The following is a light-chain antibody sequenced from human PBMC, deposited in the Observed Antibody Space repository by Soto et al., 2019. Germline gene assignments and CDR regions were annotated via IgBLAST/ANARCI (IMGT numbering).Light chain of an antibody. V-gene: IGKV1-5*03. CDR2: KAS. CDR3: QQYNSYWT. J-gene: IGKJ1*01. Sequence: DIQMTQSPSTLSASVGDRVTITCRASQSISSWLAWYQQKPGKAPKLLIYKASSLESGVPSRFSASGSGTEFTLTISSLQPDDFATYYSQQYNSYWTFGQGTKVEIK. CDR1: QSISSW.